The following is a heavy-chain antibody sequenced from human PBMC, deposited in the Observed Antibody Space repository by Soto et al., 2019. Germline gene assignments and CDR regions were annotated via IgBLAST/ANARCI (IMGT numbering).Heavy chain of an antibody. CDR2: INPSGAGT. CDR3: ARASGGYCSGGRCYFDY. D-gene: IGHD2-15*01. J-gene: IGHJ4*02. CDR1: GYTFTSYY. V-gene: IGHV1-46*01. Sequence: QVQLVQSGAEVKKPGASVKLSCKASGYTFTSYYIHWVRQAPGQGLEWLGIINPSGAGTGYAQKCQGRVTMTRDTSTNTVYMELSSLRSEDTAVYYCARASGGYCSGGRCYFDYWGQGTLVTVSS.